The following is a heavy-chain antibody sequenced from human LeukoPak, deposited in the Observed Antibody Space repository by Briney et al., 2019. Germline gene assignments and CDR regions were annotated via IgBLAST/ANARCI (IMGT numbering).Heavy chain of an antibody. V-gene: IGHV3-21*04. CDR3: AKRARGYSGYDLFDY. J-gene: IGHJ4*02. CDR2: ISSSSSYI. D-gene: IGHD5-12*01. CDR1: GFTFSSYS. Sequence: GGSLRLSCAASGFTFSSYSMNWVRQAPGKGLEWVSSISSSSSYIYYADSVKGRFTISRDNAKNSLYLQMNSLRAEDTAVYYCAKRARGYSGYDLFDYWGQGTLVTVSS.